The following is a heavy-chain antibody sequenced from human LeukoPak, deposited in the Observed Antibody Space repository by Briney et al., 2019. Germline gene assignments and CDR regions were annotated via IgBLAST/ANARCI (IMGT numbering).Heavy chain of an antibody. CDR2: ISGRTSST. Sequence: GGSLRLSCEASGFTSRSYAMSWVRQAPGKGLEWVSAISGRTSSTYYADSVKGRFTISRDNSKNTLYLQMNNLRVEDTALYYCAKWGCSGGNCYPFDFWGQGTLVTVSS. D-gene: IGHD2-15*01. V-gene: IGHV3-23*01. CDR1: GFTSRSYA. CDR3: AKWGCSGGNCYPFDF. J-gene: IGHJ4*02.